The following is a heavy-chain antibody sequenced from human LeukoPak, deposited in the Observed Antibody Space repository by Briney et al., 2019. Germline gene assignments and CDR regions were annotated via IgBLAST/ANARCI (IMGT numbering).Heavy chain of an antibody. Sequence: PGGSLRLSCAASGFTFSSYTMSWVRQAPGKGLEWVSAISGSGGSTYYADSVKGRFTISRDNSKNTLYLQMNSLRAEDTAVYYCAKIAGYGSGSSYYYYYYMDVWGKGTTVTVSS. CDR2: ISGSGGST. J-gene: IGHJ6*03. D-gene: IGHD3-10*01. CDR3: AKIAGYGSGSSYYYYYYMDV. CDR1: GFTFSSYT. V-gene: IGHV3-23*01.